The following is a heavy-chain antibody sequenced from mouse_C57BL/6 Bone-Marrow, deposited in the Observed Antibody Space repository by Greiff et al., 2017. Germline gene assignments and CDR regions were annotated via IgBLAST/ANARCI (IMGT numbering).Heavy chain of an antibody. CDR2: IDPEDGET. CDR1: GFNIKDYY. D-gene: IGHD2-1*01. Sequence: VQLQQSGAELVKPGASVTLSCTASGFNIKDYYMPWVKQRTEQGLEWIGRIDPEDGETKYAPKFQGKATITADTYSNTAYLQLSSLTSEDTAVDYCARRYYGNYVWFAYWGQGTLVTVSA. J-gene: IGHJ3*01. CDR3: ARRYYGNYVWFAY. V-gene: IGHV14-2*01.